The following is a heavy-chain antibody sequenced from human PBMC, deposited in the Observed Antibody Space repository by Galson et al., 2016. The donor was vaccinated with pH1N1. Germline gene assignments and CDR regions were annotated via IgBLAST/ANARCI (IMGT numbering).Heavy chain of an antibody. J-gene: IGHJ3*02. CDR2: ISAYDGNT. D-gene: IGHD3-10*01. CDR3: ARDRGAFDI. CDR1: GATFSSYA. V-gene: IGHV1-18*01. Sequence: SVKVSCKASGATFSSYAINWVRQAPGQGLEWMGWISAYDGNTIYAQRFQGRVTMTTDTSASTADMERGSLRPDDTATYYCARDRGAFDIWGQGTMVTVSS.